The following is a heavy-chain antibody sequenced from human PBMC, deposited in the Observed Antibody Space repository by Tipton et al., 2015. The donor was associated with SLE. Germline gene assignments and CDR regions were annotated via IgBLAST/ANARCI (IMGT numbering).Heavy chain of an antibody. CDR2: ISGSSTFI. D-gene: IGHD6-6*01. CDR1: GFTFSYYS. V-gene: IGHV3-21*04. Sequence: GSLRLSCAASGFTFSYYSMNWVRQAPGKGLEWISSISGSSTFIYYADSVKGRFTISRDNSKNTLYLQMDSLRAEDTAVYYCAKPHSSSSPNLRFFDSWGQGTLVTVSS. CDR3: AKPHSSSSPNLRFFDS. J-gene: IGHJ4*02.